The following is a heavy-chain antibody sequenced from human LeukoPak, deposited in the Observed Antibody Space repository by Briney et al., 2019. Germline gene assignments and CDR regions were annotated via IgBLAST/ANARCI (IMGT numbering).Heavy chain of an antibody. V-gene: IGHV4-59*01. Sequence: SETLSLTCSVPGGSISSYYWSWIRQPPGKGLEWIGYIYYSGSTNYNPSLKSRVTISVDTSKNQFSLKLSSVTAADTAVYYCARVVDGSGSYYDDYYCYMDVWGKGTTVTVSS. CDR1: GGSISSYY. D-gene: IGHD3-10*01. CDR3: ARVVDGSGSYYDDYYCYMDV. CDR2: IYYSGST. J-gene: IGHJ6*03.